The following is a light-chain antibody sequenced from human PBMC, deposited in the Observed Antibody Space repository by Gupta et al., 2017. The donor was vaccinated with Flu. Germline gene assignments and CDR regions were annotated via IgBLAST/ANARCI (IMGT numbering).Light chain of an antibody. CDR2: WAY. J-gene: IGKJ4*01. V-gene: IGKV4-1*01. CDR3: QQYYSTPRT. CDR1: QSVLYSSNNKNY. Sequence: IVMTQSPHSLAVSLGERATINCKSSQSVLYSSNNKNYLAWYQQKPGQPPKLLIYWAYTRESGVPDRFSGSGSGTDFTLTISSLQAEDVAVYYCQQYYSTPRTFGGGTKVEIK.